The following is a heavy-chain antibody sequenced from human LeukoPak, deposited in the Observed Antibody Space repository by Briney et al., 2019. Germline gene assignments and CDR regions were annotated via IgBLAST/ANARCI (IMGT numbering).Heavy chain of an antibody. CDR1: DYSINNPYY. CDR2: IYYNGIT. J-gene: IGHJ4*02. CDR3: ARLAACNTALCGTARWQFDS. Sequence: SETLSLTCTVSDYSINNPYYWGWLRQPPGKGLEWIAAIYYNGITLYTPSLNSRVAISVDTSKNQFSLKMTSGTAADTAVYYCARLAACNTALCGTARWQFDSWGQGILVTVSS. D-gene: IGHD4-23*01. V-gene: IGHV4-38-2*02.